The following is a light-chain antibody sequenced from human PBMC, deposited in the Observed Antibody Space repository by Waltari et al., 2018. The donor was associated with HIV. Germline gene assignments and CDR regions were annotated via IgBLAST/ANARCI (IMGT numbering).Light chain of an antibody. CDR2: VEGSGNY. Sequence: QPVLTQSSPPPVSLGSSLKLPCTLSTGHPGDTFARHQHQPGSAPRNLMKVEGSGNYGKGSGVSDRFSGSSSGADRHLTIANLQAEDEADYYCETWDSNIRVFGGGTRLTV. CDR1: TGHPGDT. V-gene: IGLV4-60*03. J-gene: IGLJ3*02. CDR3: ETWDSNIRV.